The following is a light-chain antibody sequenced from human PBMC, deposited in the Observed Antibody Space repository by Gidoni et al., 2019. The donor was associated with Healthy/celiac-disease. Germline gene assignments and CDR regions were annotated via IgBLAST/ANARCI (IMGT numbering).Light chain of an antibody. CDR1: QSVSSN. CDR2: GAS. CDR3: EQYNNWPLT. Sequence: EIVMTQSPATLSVSPGERATLSCRASQSVSSNLAWYQKKPGQAPRLLIYGASTRATGLPARFRGSGSGTEFTLTISSLQSEDFAVYYCEQYNNWPLTFGPGTKVDIK. J-gene: IGKJ3*01. V-gene: IGKV3-15*01.